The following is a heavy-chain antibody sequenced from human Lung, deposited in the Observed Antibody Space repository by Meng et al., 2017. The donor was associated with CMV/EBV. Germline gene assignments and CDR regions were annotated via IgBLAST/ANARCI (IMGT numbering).Heavy chain of an antibody. D-gene: IGHD3-3*01. J-gene: IGHJ6*02. CDR2: IYSGGST. V-gene: IGHV3-66*02. CDR1: GFTVSSNY. CDR3: AREAKYYSFWGGYEGYGFYGMDF. Sequence: AGSXTLXCAVSGFTVSSNYMCWVRQAPGNGMEWVSVIYSGGSTYYADSVKGRFTISRDSSKTTLYLQMNSLRAEDTAVYYCAREAKYYSFWGGYEGYGFYGMDFXGQGXTVTVSS.